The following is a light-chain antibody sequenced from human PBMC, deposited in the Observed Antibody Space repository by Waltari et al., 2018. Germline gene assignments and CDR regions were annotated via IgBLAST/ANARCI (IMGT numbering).Light chain of an antibody. J-gene: IGLJ6*01. CDR3: SSYRRKNTVV. CDR2: HVT. V-gene: IGLV2-14*03. Sequence: QSALTQPVSVSGSPGQSITISCTGGSSDVGGYNYVLWYQQHPGKVPKVIIYHVTARPSGVSSRFSGSKSGNTASLTISELQTEDEAEYYCSSYRRKNTVVFGSGTKVTVL. CDR1: SSDVGGYNY.